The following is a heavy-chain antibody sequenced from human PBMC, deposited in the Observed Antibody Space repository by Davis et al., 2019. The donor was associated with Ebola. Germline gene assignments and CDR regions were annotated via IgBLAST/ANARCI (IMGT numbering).Heavy chain of an antibody. CDR3: ARGDSGWYYYYYGMDV. CDR2: INSDGSST. CDR1: GFTFSSYW. Sequence: GESLKISCAASGFTFSSYWMHWVRQAPGKGLVWVSRINSDGSSTSYADSVKGRFTISRDNAKNTLYLQMNSLRAEDTAVYYCARGDSGWYYYYYGMDVWGKGTTVTVSS. J-gene: IGHJ6*04. V-gene: IGHV3-74*01. D-gene: IGHD6-19*01.